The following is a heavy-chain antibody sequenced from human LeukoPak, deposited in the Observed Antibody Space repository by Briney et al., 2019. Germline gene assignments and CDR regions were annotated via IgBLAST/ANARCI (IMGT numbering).Heavy chain of an antibody. Sequence: GGSLRLSCAASGFTFSGYYMSWIRQAPGKGLEWVSYISDSGSFIYYAVSVQGRFTISRDNAKNSLYLQMNSLRAEDTAVYYCARIYIAEDYWGQGTLVTVSS. J-gene: IGHJ4*02. CDR3: ARIYIAEDY. D-gene: IGHD3-16*02. V-gene: IGHV3-11*01. CDR1: GFTFSGYY. CDR2: ISDSGSFI.